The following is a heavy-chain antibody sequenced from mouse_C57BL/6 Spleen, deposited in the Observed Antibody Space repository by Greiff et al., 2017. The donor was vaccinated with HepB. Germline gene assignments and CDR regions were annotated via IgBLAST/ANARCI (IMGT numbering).Heavy chain of an antibody. CDR1: GFTFSDYG. CDR3: AVYYYDGRDAMDY. D-gene: IGHD1-1*01. CDR2: ISSGSSTI. J-gene: IGHJ4*01. V-gene: IGHV5-17*01. Sequence: EVQRVESGGGLVKPGGSLKLSCAASGFTFSDYGMHWVRQAPEKGLEWVAYISSGSSTIYYAEKVTGRFTISRDNAKNTLFLQMNSLRSEDTAVYYCAVYYYDGRDAMDYWGQGTSVTVSS.